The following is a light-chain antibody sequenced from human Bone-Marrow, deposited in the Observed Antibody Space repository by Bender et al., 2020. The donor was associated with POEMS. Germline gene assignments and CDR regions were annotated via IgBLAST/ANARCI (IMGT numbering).Light chain of an antibody. Sequence: SYELTQPPSVSVSPGQTARITCSGDALPKKYAYWFQQKSGQAPVLVIYEDTKRPSAIPERFSASSSGTMATFTRKGAQVEVGDDQYLYSTDRRGDHLVFGGVTKLTLL. CDR1: ALPKKY. CDR2: EDT. CDR3: YSTDRRGDHLV. V-gene: IGLV3-10*03. J-gene: IGLJ3*02.